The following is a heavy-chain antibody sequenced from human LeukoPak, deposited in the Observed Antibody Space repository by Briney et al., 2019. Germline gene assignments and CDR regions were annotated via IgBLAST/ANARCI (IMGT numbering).Heavy chain of an antibody. D-gene: IGHD2-2*01. CDR1: GGTFSSYA. CDR2: IIPIFGTA. Sequence: GASVKVSCKASGGTFSSYAISWVRQAPGQGLEWMGGIIPIFGTANYAQKFQGRVTITADESTSTAYMGLSSLRSEDTAVYYCATEYCSSTSCYVGHYYYGMDVWGQGTTVTVSS. V-gene: IGHV1-69*13. J-gene: IGHJ6*02. CDR3: ATEYCSSTSCYVGHYYYGMDV.